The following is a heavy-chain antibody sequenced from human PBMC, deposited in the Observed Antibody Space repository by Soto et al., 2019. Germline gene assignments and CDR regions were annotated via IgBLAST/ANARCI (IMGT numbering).Heavy chain of an antibody. J-gene: IGHJ4*02. CDR2: ISYDGSNK. V-gene: IGHV3-30-3*01. CDR3: ARGPSSLTRFDY. D-gene: IGHD2-2*01. CDR1: GFTFSSYA. Sequence: GGSLRLSCAASGFTFSSYAMHWVRQAPGKGLGWVAVISYDGSNKYYADSVKGRFTISRDNSKNTLYLQMNSLRAEDTAVYYCARGPSSLTRFDYWGQGTLVTVSS.